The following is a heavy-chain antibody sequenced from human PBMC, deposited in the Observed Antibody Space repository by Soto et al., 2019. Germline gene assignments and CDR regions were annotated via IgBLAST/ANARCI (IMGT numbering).Heavy chain of an antibody. Sequence: QMQLVQSGPEVKKPGTSVKVSCKASGFTFTSSAMQWVRQARGQRLEWIGWIVVGSGNTNYAQKCQERVPITRDMSTSTAYMELSSLRSEDTAVYYCAAPGGCSGGSCHYYYGMDVWGQGTTVTVSS. CDR1: GFTFTSSA. CDR3: AAPGGCSGGSCHYYYGMDV. J-gene: IGHJ6*02. D-gene: IGHD2-15*01. CDR2: IVVGSGNT. V-gene: IGHV1-58*02.